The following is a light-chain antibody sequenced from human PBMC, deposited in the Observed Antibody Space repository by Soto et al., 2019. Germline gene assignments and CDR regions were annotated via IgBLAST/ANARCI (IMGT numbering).Light chain of an antibody. CDR2: SNN. CDR1: SSNIGSHY. V-gene: IGLV1-47*01. CDR3: AAWDDSLSGVV. J-gene: IGLJ2*01. Sequence: QSVLTQPPSASGTPGQRVTSSCSGSSSNIGSHYVHWYQQLPGTAPKLLIYSNNQRPSGVPDRFSGSKSGASASLAISGLRSEDEADYYCAAWDDSLSGVVFGGGTKLTVL.